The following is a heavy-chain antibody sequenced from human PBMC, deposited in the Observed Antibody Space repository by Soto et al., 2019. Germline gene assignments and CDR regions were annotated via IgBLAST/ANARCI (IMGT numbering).Heavy chain of an antibody. Sequence: ASVKVSCKASGYTFTGYYMHWVRQAPGQGLEWMGWINPNSGGTNYAQKFQGRVTMTRDTSISTAYMELSRLRSDDTAVYYCARSGYSSSWNRALTDYYYGMDVWGQGTTVTVSS. J-gene: IGHJ6*02. CDR2: INPNSGGT. V-gene: IGHV1-2*02. D-gene: IGHD6-13*01. CDR3: ARSGYSSSWNRALTDYYYGMDV. CDR1: GYTFTGYY.